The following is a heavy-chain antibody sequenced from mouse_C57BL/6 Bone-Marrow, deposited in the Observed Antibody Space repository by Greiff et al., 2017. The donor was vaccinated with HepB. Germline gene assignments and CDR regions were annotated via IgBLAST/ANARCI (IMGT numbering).Heavy chain of an antibody. CDR1: GYSFTGYF. CDR2: INPYNGDT. V-gene: IGHV1-20*01. J-gene: IGHJ2*01. CDR3: ALYYYGSSFDY. D-gene: IGHD1-1*01. Sequence: EVQLVESGPELVKPGDSVKISCKASGYSFTGYFMNWVMQSHGKSLEWIGRINPYNGDTFYNQKFKGKATLTVDKSSSTAHMELRSLTSEDSAVYYCALYYYGSSFDYWGQGTTLTVSS.